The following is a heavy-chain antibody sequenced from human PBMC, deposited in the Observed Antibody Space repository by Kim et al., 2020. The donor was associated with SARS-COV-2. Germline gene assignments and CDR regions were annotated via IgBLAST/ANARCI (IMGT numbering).Heavy chain of an antibody. CDR1: GGSISSYY. CDR2: IYYSGST. D-gene: IGHD4-17*01. J-gene: IGHJ4*02. CDR3: ARSSHYEPFDY. Sequence: SETLSLTCTVSGGSISSYYWSWIRQPPGKGLEWIGYIYYSGSTNYNPSLKSRVTISVDTSKNQFSLKLSSVTAADTAVYYCARSSHYEPFDYWGQGTLVTVSS. V-gene: IGHV4-59*13.